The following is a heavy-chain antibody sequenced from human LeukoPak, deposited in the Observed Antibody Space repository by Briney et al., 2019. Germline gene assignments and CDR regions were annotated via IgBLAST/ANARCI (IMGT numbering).Heavy chain of an antibody. D-gene: IGHD2-15*01. CDR1: GFTFSNYW. V-gene: IGHV3-74*01. CDR3: ARGIGGSLADY. CDR2: INSDGSST. J-gene: IGHJ4*02. Sequence: GGSLRLSCAASGFTFSNYWMHWVRQAPGKGLVWVSRINSDGSSTTYADPVKGRFTISRDNAKSTLYLQMNSLRAEDTAVYYCARGIGGSLADYWGQGTLVTVSS.